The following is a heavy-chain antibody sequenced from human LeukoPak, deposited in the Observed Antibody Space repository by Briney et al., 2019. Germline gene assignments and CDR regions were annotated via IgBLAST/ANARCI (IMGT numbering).Heavy chain of an antibody. V-gene: IGHV3-30*18. CDR1: GFXFSSYG. D-gene: IGHD5-18*01. CDR2: ISYDGSNK. Sequence: GRSLRLSCAASGFXFSSYGIHWVRQAPGKGLEWVAVISYDGSNKYYADSVKGRFTISRDNSKNTLYLQMNSLRAEDTAVYYCAKELRGYSYGLRNNWFDPWGQGTLVTVSS. CDR3: AKELRGYSYGLRNNWFDP. J-gene: IGHJ5*02.